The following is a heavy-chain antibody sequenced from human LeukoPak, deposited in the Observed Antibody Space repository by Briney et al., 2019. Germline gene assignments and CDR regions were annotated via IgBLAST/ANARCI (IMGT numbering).Heavy chain of an antibody. CDR2: IKLDGSEK. D-gene: IGHD1-26*01. V-gene: IGHV3-7*03. CDR3: ARGGWALC. CDR1: GFTFSSYA. Sequence: GASLRLSCAASGFTFSSYAMSWVRQAPGKGLEWVANIKLDGSEKNYVDSVKGRFTISRDNAKNSLYLQMNSLRAEDTAVYYCARGGWALCWGQGTLVTVSS. J-gene: IGHJ4*02.